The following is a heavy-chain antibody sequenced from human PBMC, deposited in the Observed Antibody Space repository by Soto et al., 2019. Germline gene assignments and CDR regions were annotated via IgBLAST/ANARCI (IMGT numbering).Heavy chain of an antibody. V-gene: IGHV4-39*02. CDR2: IYHSGST. D-gene: IGHD7-27*01. CDR3: TRDSGWFDP. Sequence: SETLSLTCTVSGGSIRVTDYFWGWIRQPPGKALEWIASIYHSGSTYYNPSLKSRVTMSIDTSNNQFALTLNSVSAADTAVYFCTRDSGWFDPWGQGSLVTVSS. J-gene: IGHJ5*02. CDR1: GGSIRVTDYF.